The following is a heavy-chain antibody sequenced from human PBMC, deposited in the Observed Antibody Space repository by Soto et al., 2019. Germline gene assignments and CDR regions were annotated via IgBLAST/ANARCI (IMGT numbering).Heavy chain of an antibody. J-gene: IGHJ4*02. CDR3: VSYDRQSGPYSLDY. CDR1: GDSINYYY. V-gene: IGHV4-59*01. CDR2: VYYDGST. Sequence: QVQLQESGPGLVKPSETLSLTCTVSGDSINYYYWSWIRQAPGKGLEWIGYVYYDGSTKYNPSLESRVTMSIDTSKNQFSLKLSSVIAADTAVYYCVSYDRQSGPYSLDYWGQGTLVTVSS. D-gene: IGHD3-10*01.